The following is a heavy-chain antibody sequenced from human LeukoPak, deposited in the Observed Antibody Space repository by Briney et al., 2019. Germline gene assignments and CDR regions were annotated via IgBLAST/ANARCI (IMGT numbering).Heavy chain of an antibody. D-gene: IGHD3-3*01. J-gene: IGHJ6*03. CDR3: ARGRGYYTDWGYYYMDV. V-gene: IGHV3-7*03. CDR1: GFTFSSYA. CDR2: IKQDGSEK. Sequence: GGSLRLSCAASGFTFSSYAMSWVRQAPGKGLEWVANIKQDGSEKYYVDSVKGRFTISRDNAKNSLYLQMNSLRAEDTAVYYCARGRGYYTDWGYYYMDVWGKGTTVTVSS.